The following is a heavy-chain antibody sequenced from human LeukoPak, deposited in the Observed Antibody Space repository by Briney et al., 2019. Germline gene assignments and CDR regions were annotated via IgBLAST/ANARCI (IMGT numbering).Heavy chain of an antibody. J-gene: IGHJ3*02. Sequence: GGSLRLSCAASGFTFSSYSMNWVRQAPGKGLEWVSYISSSSSTIYYADSVKGRFTISRDNPKNTVSLQMNSLRTEDTALYFCAREGSTLVIHAFDIWGQGTMVTVSS. CDR3: AREGSTLVIHAFDI. CDR2: ISSSSSTI. V-gene: IGHV3-48*01. CDR1: GFTFSSYS. D-gene: IGHD2-21*01.